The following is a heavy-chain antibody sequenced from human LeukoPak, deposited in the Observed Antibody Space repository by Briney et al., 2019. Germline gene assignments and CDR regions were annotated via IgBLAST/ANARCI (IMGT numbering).Heavy chain of an antibody. D-gene: IGHD3-22*01. J-gene: IGHJ4*02. CDR3: ASILASYDSSGYYDY. V-gene: IGHV4-59*01. Sequence: PSETLSLTCTVSGGSISSYYWSWIRQPPGKGLEWIGYIYYSGSTNYNPSLKSRVTISVDTSKNQFSLKLSSVTAADTAVYYCASILASYDSSGYYDYWGQGTPVTVSS. CDR1: GGSISSYY. CDR2: IYYSGST.